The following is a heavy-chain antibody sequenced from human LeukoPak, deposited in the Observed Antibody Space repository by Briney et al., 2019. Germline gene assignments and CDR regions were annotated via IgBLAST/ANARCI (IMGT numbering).Heavy chain of an antibody. CDR1: GGSISTYY. Sequence: SETLSLTCTVSGGSISTYYWSWIRQPAGKGLEWIGRIHTSGNTDYNPSLKSRVTMSVDTSRNQFSLKLSSVTAADTAVYYCAREGSMTARPFVSIDYWGQGTLVTISS. J-gene: IGHJ4*02. CDR2: IHTSGNT. CDR3: AREGSMTARPFVSIDY. D-gene: IGHD6-6*01. V-gene: IGHV4-4*07.